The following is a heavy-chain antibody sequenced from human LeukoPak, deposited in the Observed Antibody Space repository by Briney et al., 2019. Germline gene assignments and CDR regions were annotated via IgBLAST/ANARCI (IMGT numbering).Heavy chain of an antibody. CDR1: GGSISSDSNY. Sequence: SETLSLTCTVSGGSISSDSNYWSWIRQHPGKGLERIGYIFYSGSTYYNPSLKSRVTISIDTSKDQFSLKLSSVSAADTAVYYCARARNKKVYYDSSGPIDYWGQGTLVTVSS. CDR3: ARARNKKVYYDSSGPIDY. J-gene: IGHJ4*02. CDR2: IFYSGST. V-gene: IGHV4-31*03. D-gene: IGHD3-22*01.